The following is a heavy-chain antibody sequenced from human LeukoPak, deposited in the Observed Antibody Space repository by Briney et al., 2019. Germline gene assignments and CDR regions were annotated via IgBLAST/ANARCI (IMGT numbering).Heavy chain of an antibody. V-gene: IGHV4-59*12. CDR3: SRLPDP. Sequence: PSETLSLTCTVSGGSTSSYYWSWIRQPPGKGLEWIGYIYYSGSTNYNPSLKSRVTISVDKSKNQFSLKLSSVTAADTAVYYCSRLPDPWGQGTLVTVSS. J-gene: IGHJ5*01. CDR2: IYYSGST. CDR1: GGSTSSYY.